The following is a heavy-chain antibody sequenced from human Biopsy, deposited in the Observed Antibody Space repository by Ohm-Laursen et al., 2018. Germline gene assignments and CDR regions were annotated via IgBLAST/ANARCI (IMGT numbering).Heavy chain of an antibody. CDR2: IFYSGII. CDR3: ARHPTGFWFDP. V-gene: IGHV4-39*01. CDR1: GGSVSSNTNY. Sequence: TLSLTCTVSGGSVSSNTNYWAWIRQPPGKGLEWIGSIFYSGIIYYNPSLKSRVSISVDTSKNQLSLNLNSVTAADTAVYYCARHPTGFWFDPWGQGTLVIVSS. J-gene: IGHJ5*02.